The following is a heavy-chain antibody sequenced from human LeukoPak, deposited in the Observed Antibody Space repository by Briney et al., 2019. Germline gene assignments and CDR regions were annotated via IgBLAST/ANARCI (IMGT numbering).Heavy chain of an antibody. J-gene: IGHJ4*02. CDR2: IIPIFGTA. V-gene: IGHV1-69*13. CDR3: ARGQDLEPYCGGGSCYSPFDY. Sequence: ASVKVSCKASGGTFSSYAISWVRQAPGQGLEWMGGIIPIFGTANYAQKFQGRVTITADESTSTAYMELSSLRSEDTAVYYCARGQDLEPYCGGGSCYSPFDYWGQGTLVTVSS. CDR1: GGTFSSYA. D-gene: IGHD2-15*01.